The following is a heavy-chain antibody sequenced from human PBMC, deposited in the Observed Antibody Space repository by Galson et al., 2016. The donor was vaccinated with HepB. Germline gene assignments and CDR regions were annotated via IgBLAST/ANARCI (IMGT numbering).Heavy chain of an antibody. Sequence: SLRLSCAASGFTFSTYAMSWVRQAPGEGLEWVSAINNKGDWTVYADSVKGRFTFARDNSKNTLYLQMNNLRPEDTAVYYCAKGGDCTPGDCSFKWHFDLWGRGALVTVSS. J-gene: IGHJ2*01. CDR3: AKGGDCTPGDCSFKWHFDL. V-gene: IGHV3-23*01. CDR2: INNKGDWT. D-gene: IGHD2-21*02. CDR1: GFTFSTYA.